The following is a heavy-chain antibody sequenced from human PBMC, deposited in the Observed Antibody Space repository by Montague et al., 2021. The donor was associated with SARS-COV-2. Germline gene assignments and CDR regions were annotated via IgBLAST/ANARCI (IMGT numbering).Heavy chain of an antibody. D-gene: IGHD1-20*01. CDR3: ARTEYNWNDWFDP. Sequence: SETLSLTCSVSGGSISSYYWGWIRQSPGKGLEWIGYIFHSGITXXXPSXRGRVTISVDMSKNQFSLQLTSVTAADSAVYYCARTEYNWNDWFDPWGQGTLVTVSS. CDR2: IFHSGIT. V-gene: IGHV4-59*13. J-gene: IGHJ5*02. CDR1: GGSISSYY.